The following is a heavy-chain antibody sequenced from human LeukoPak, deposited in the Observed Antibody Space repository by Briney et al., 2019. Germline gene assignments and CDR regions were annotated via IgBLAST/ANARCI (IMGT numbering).Heavy chain of an antibody. CDR1: GSSFTSYW. CDR2: IYPGDSDT. J-gene: IGHJ4*02. D-gene: IGHD6-6*01. V-gene: IGHV5-51*01. CDR3: AGQPSPYSSSYYFDY. Sequence: GESLQISCKGSGSSFTSYWIGWVRQVPGKGLEWMGIIYPGDSDTRYSPSFQGQVTISADKSISTAYLQWSSLKASDTAMYYCAGQPSPYSSSYYFDYWGQGTLVTVSS.